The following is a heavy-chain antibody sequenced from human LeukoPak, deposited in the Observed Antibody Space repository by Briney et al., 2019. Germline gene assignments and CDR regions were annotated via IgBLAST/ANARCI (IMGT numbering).Heavy chain of an antibody. J-gene: IGHJ4*02. CDR2: ISSSSSYI. V-gene: IGHV3-21*01. D-gene: IGHD6-19*01. CDR1: GFTFSSYS. CDR3: ARKGAGTSASHFDY. Sequence: GSLRLSCAASGFTFSSYSMNWVRQAPGKGLEWVSSISSSSSYIHNADAVKGRFTISRDNAKNSLYLQMNSLRAEDTAVYYCARKGAGTSASHFDYWGQGTLVTVSS.